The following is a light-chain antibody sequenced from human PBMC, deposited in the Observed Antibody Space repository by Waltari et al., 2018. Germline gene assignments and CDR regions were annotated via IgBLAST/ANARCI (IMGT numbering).Light chain of an antibody. CDR1: QSVLYSPNHKNY. CDR2: WAS. CDR3: LQYSDSPRT. Sequence: DIVMTQSPDSLALSLGERATINCKSSQSVLYSPNHKNYLAWYQQKPGQPPKLLIYWASTRESGVPYRFSGSGSGTDFTLTITSLLAEDVSVYYCLQYSDSPRTFGQGTKVEIK. J-gene: IGKJ1*01. V-gene: IGKV4-1*01.